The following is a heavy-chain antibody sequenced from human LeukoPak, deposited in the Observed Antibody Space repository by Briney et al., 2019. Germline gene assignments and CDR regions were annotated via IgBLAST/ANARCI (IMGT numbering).Heavy chain of an antibody. CDR3: ARSYYYDYRQIDY. CDR1: GDSISTSSLY. CDR2: IYYSGIT. J-gene: IGHJ4*02. V-gene: IGHV4-39*01. D-gene: IGHD3-22*01. Sequence: SETLSLTCTVSGDSISTSSLYWGWIRQPPGKGLEWLGSIYYSGITHYNPSPKSRVTISVDTSKNQFSLHLYSVTAADTAVFYCARSYYYDYRQIDYWGQGTLVTVSS.